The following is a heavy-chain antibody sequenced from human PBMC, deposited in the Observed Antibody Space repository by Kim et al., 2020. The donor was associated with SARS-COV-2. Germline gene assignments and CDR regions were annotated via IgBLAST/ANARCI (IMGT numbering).Heavy chain of an antibody. CDR2: IYHSGTS. J-gene: IGHJ2*01. V-gene: IGHV4-31*03. Sequence: SETLSLTCSVSGGSITSGNFYWSWLRQRPGKGLEWIGYIYHSGTSFSNPSLKCRVAIDVDTSKNRLSLWLNSMTAADTAIYYCARALGGSWYYFDLWGRGSLLTVSS. D-gene: IGHD3-16*01. CDR3: ARALGGSWYYFDL. CDR1: GGSITSGNFY.